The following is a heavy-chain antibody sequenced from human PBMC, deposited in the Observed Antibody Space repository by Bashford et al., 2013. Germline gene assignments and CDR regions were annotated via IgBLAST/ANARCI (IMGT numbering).Heavy chain of an antibody. D-gene: IGHD5-12*01. CDR3: AKAANSGYGECFDY. J-gene: IGHJ4*02. CDR2: ISYDGFNK. V-gene: IGHV3-30*18. Sequence: VRQAPGKGLEWVAVISYDGFNKYYADSMEGRFIISRDNSKSTLYLQLDSLRAEDTAVYFCAKAANSGYGECFDYWGQGTLVTVSS.